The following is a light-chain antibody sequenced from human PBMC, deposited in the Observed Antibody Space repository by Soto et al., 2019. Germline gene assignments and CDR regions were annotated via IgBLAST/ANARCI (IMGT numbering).Light chain of an antibody. CDR2: GNS. J-gene: IGLJ2*01. V-gene: IGLV1-40*01. CDR3: QSYDRSLSGSGV. Sequence: QSVLTQPPSVSGAPGQRVTISCTGSSSNIGAGYDVHWYQQLPGTAPKLLIYGNSNRPSGVADRYAGSKSGTSASLAITGLQAEDEADYDCQSYDRSLSGSGVFGGGTKVTVL. CDR1: SSNIGAGYD.